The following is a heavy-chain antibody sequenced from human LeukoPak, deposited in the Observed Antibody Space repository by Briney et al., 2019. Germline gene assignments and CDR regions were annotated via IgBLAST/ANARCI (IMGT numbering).Heavy chain of an antibody. J-gene: IGHJ3*02. CDR1: GFTFSSYS. CDR3: LGRGSPPNDAFDI. V-gene: IGHV3-21*01. CDR2: ISSSSSYI. D-gene: IGHD3-10*01. Sequence: PGGSLRLSCAASGFTFSSYSMNWVRQAPGKGLEWVSSISSSSSYIYYADSVKGRFTISRDNAKNSLYLQMNSLRAEDTAVYYCLGRGSPPNDAFDIWGQGTMVTVSS.